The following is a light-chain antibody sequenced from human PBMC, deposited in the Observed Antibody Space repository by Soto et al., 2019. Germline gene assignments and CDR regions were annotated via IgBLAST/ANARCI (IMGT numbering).Light chain of an antibody. Sequence: EIVLTQSPATLSLSPGERATLSSRASQSINSQWAWYQQKPGQAPRLLIYGASSRATGIPDRFSGSGSGTDFTLTISRLEPEDFAVYYCQQYGSSPGTFGQGTKVDIK. J-gene: IGKJ1*01. CDR2: GAS. CDR3: QQYGSSPGT. V-gene: IGKV3-20*01. CDR1: QSINSQ.